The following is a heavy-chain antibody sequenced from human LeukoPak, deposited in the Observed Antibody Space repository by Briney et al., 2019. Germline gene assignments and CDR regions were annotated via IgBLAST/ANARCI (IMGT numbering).Heavy chain of an antibody. Sequence: PGGSLRLSCAASGLTFSSYEMNWVRQAPGKGLEWVSYISSSGSTIYYADSVKGRFTISRDNAKNSLYLQMNSLRAEDTAVYYCARESGYCSSTSCSNWFDPWGQGTLVTVSS. V-gene: IGHV3-48*03. CDR3: ARESGYCSSTSCSNWFDP. CDR1: GLTFSSYE. CDR2: ISSSGSTI. J-gene: IGHJ5*02. D-gene: IGHD2-2*01.